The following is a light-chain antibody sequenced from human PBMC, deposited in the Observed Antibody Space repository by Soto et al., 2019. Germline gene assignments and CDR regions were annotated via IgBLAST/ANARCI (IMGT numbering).Light chain of an antibody. CDR2: SAS. CDR1: QSVKSNY. J-gene: IGKJ1*01. CDR3: QQYNNLPWT. V-gene: IGKV3D-7*01. Sequence: IGLRQYQRTMSLSPGERLTISGPSSQSVKSNYLAWYQQIPGQAPRLLIYSASRGATGFPARFSGSGSGTDFTLTISILQSEDFAGYYCQQYNNLPWTFGQGTKVDIK.